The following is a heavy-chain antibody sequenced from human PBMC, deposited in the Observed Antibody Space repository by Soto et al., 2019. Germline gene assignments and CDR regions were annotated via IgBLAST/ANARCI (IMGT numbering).Heavy chain of an antibody. Sequence: SETLSLTCTVSGGSISSSSYYWGWIRQPPGKGLEWIGSIYYSGSTYYNPSLKSRVTISVDTSKNQFSLKLSSVTAADTAVYYCARDSPLSGGSGSYYNDLYYYYYYMDVWGKGTTVTVSS. CDR2: IYYSGST. D-gene: IGHD3-10*01. CDR3: ARDSPLSGGSGSYYNDLYYYYYYMDV. CDR1: GGSISSSSYY. V-gene: IGHV4-39*02. J-gene: IGHJ6*03.